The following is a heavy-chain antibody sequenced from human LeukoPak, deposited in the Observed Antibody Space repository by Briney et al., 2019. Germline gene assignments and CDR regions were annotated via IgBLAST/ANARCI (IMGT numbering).Heavy chain of an antibody. CDR3: ATGNYNRPFDY. D-gene: IGHD1-7*01. CDR1: GFTFSSYG. J-gene: IGHJ4*02. V-gene: IGHV3-21*01. CDR2: ISGSGDYT. Sequence: GGALRLSCAASGFTFSSYGMSWVRQAPGKGLEWVSAISGSGDYTYYADSVKGRFTISRDNAKNSLYLQMNSLRAEDTAVYYCATGNYNRPFDYWGQGTLVTVSS.